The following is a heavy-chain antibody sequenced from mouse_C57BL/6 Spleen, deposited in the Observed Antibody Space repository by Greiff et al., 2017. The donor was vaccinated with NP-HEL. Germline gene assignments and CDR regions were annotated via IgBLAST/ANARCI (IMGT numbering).Heavy chain of an antibody. CDR1: GFTFSSYT. Sequence: EVKLMESGGGLVKPGGSLKLSCAASGFTFSSYTMSWVRQTPEKRLEWVATISGGGGNTYYPDSVKGRFTISRDNAKNTLYLQMSSLRSEDTALYYCARHASYYSKGFFDYWGQGTTLTVSS. CDR2: ISGGGGNT. V-gene: IGHV5-9*01. D-gene: IGHD2-5*01. CDR3: ARHASYYSKGFFDY. J-gene: IGHJ2*01.